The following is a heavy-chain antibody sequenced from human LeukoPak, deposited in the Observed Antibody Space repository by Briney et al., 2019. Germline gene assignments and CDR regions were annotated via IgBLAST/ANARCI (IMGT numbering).Heavy chain of an antibody. Sequence: GGSLRLSCAASGFTVSSNYMSWVRQAPGKGLEWVSVIYSGGSTYYADSVKGRFTISGHNSKNTLYLQMNSLRAEDTAVYYCARLWLATGYFDYWGQGTLVTVSS. J-gene: IGHJ4*02. CDR1: GFTVSSNY. CDR3: ARLWLATGYFDY. D-gene: IGHD6-19*01. CDR2: IYSGGST. V-gene: IGHV3-53*04.